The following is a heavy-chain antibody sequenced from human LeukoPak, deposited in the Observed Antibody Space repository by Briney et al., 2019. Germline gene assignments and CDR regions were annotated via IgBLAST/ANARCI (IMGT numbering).Heavy chain of an antibody. CDR3: ARPGNGGNSGDAFDI. J-gene: IGHJ3*02. CDR2: IIPIFGTA. CDR1: GGTFSSYA. Sequence: ASVKVSCKASGGTFSSYAISWVRQAPGQGLEWMGGIIPIFGTANYAQKFQGRVTNTADEYTSTAYMELSSLRSEDTAVYYCARPGNGGNSGDAFDIWGQGTMVTVSS. D-gene: IGHD4-23*01. V-gene: IGHV1-69*13.